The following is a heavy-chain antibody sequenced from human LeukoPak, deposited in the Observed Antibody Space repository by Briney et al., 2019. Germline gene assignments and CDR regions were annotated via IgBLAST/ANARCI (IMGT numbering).Heavy chain of an antibody. Sequence: ASVKVSXKASGYTFTSYGISWVRQAPGQGLEWMGWISAYNGNTNYAQKLQGRVTMTTDTSTSTAYMELRSLSSDDTAVYYCARDYGDYSWFDPWGQGTLVTVSS. V-gene: IGHV1-18*01. CDR3: ARDYGDYSWFDP. CDR2: ISAYNGNT. CDR1: GYTFTSYG. J-gene: IGHJ5*02. D-gene: IGHD4-17*01.